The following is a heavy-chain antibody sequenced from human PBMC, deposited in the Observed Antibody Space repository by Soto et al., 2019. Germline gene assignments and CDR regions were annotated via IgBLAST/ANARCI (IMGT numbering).Heavy chain of an antibody. J-gene: IGHJ5*02. CDR2: INHSGST. CDR1: GGSFSGYY. D-gene: IGHD3-22*01. Sequence: SETLSLTCAVYGGSFSGYYWSWIRQPPGKGLEWIGEINHSGSTNYNPSLKSRVTISVDTSKNQFSLKLSSVTAEDTAVYYCARAYDSSGYYFFVESVPGPWFDPWGQGTLDTVSS. CDR3: ARAYDSSGYYFFVESVPGPWFDP. V-gene: IGHV4-34*01.